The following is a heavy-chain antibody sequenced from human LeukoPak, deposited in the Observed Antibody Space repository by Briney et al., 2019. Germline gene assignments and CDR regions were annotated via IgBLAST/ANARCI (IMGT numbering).Heavy chain of an antibody. V-gene: IGHV3-30-3*01. J-gene: IGHJ3*02. CDR1: GFTFGNYA. CDR2: ISYDGSSK. D-gene: IGHD6-6*01. CDR3: AREYSSSSGRAFDI. Sequence: PGGSLRLSCAASGFTFGNYAIHWVRQAPGKGLEWVTFISYDGSSKSYADSVKGRFTISRDNSKNTLYLQMNSLRAEDTAVYYCAREYSSSSGRAFDIWGQGTMVTVSS.